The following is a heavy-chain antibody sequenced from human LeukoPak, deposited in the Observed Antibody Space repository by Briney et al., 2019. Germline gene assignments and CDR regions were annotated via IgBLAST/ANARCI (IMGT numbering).Heavy chain of an antibody. V-gene: IGHV3-30*02. D-gene: IGHD3-10*01. CDR3: AKDSGITQYYFDY. CDR2: IRYDGSNK. CDR1: GFTFSSYG. Sequence: GGSLRLSCAASGFTFSSYGMHWVRQAPGKGLEWVAFIRYDGSNKYYADSVKGRFTISRDNSKNTLYLQMNSLRAEDTAVYYCAKDSGITQYYFDYWGQGTLVTVSS. J-gene: IGHJ4*02.